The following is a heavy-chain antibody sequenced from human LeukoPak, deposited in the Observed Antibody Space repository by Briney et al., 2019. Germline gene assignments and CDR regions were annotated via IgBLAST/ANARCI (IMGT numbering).Heavy chain of an antibody. J-gene: IGHJ4*02. CDR2: ISSKSSST. V-gene: IGHV3-11*06. CDR1: GFTFTDYY. CDR3: ARGQYSFDY. D-gene: IGHD6-19*01. Sequence: GGSLRLSCAASGFTFTDYYMSWIRQAPGKRLEWVSYISSKSSSTTYADSVKGRFTISRDNAKNSLYLQMNSLSAEDTAVYYCARGQYSFDYWGQGTLVTVSS.